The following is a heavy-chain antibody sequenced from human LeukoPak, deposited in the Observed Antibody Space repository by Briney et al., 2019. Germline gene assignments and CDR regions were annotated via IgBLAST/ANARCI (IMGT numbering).Heavy chain of an antibody. CDR1: GYTFTSYG. CDR2: INPNSGGT. V-gene: IGHV1-2*02. Sequence: ASVKVSCKASGYTFTSYGISWVRQAPGQGLEWMGWINPNSGGTNYAQKFQGRVTMTRDTSISTAYMELSRLRSDDTAVYYCARTDCSGGSCDPLDYWGQGTLVTVSS. J-gene: IGHJ4*02. CDR3: ARTDCSGGSCDPLDY. D-gene: IGHD2-15*01.